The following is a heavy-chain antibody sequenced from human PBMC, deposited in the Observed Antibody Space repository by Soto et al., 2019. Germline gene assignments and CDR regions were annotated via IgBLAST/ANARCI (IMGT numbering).Heavy chain of an antibody. D-gene: IGHD6-13*01. CDR2: INPDGSST. J-gene: IGHJ4*02. Sequence: EVQLVESGGGLVQPGGSLRLSCAASGFTFRNYWIHWVRQAPGKGLVWVSRINPDGSSTTYADSVKGRFTISRDNAKNTGYLQMNSLRAEDTAVYYCVAGLISKLGNEYWGQGALVTVSS. V-gene: IGHV3-74*01. CDR3: VAGLISKLGNEY. CDR1: GFTFRNYW.